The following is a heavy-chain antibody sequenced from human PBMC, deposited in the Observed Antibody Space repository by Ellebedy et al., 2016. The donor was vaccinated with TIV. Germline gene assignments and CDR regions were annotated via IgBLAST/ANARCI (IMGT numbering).Heavy chain of an antibody. CDR2: GYHSGST. CDR1: GYFISDGYS. J-gene: IGHJ6*03. CDR3: ARDGTVLVPAADMDV. V-gene: IGHV4-38-2*02. Sequence: SETLSLTCTVSGYFISDGYSWGWIRQPPGKGLEWIGSGYHSGSTFYNPSLKSRVSISVDTTKNPFSLRLASVTAADTAVYYCARDGTVLVPAADMDVWGKGTTVTVSS. D-gene: IGHD2-2*01.